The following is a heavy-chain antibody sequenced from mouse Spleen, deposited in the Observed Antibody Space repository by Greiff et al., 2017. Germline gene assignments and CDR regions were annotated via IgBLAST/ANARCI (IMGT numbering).Heavy chain of an antibody. CDR2: IYPGDGDT. CDR1: GYAFSSYW. Sequence: VQLQQSGAELVKPGASVKISCKASGYAFSSYWMNWVKQRPGKGLEWIGQIYPGDGDTNYNGKFKGKATLTADKSSSTAYMQLSSLTSEDSAVYFCARIYSNYLAWFAYWGQGTLVTVSA. D-gene: IGHD2-5*01. CDR3: ARIYSNYLAWFAY. V-gene: IGHV1-80*01. J-gene: IGHJ3*01.